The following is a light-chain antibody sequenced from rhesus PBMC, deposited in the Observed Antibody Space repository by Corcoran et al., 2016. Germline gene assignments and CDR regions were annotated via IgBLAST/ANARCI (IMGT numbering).Light chain of an antibody. V-gene: IGKV1-21*01. CDR1: QGLGTW. Sequence: DIQMTQSPSSLSASVGERVTITCRASQGLGTWVAWYQGTPGKAPKLLIFKASTLQGGVPSRFSGRGSWTDFTLTICSLQPEDFATYYCQQCNSPPWTFGQGTKVEI. J-gene: IGKJ1*01. CDR2: KAS. CDR3: QQCNSPPWT.